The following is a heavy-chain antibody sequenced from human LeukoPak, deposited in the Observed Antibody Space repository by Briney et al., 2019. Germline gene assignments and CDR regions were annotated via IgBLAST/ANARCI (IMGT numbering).Heavy chain of an antibody. CDR3: ARGYYDFWSGQEDWFDP. CDR1: GYTFTGYY. J-gene: IGHJ5*02. D-gene: IGHD3-3*01. CDR2: INPNSGGT. Sequence: ASVKVSCKASGYTFTGYYMHWVRQAPGQGLEWMGWINPNSGGTNYAQKFQGRVTMTRDTSISTAYMELSGLRSDDTAVYYCARGYYDFWSGQEDWFDPWGQGTLVTVSS. V-gene: IGHV1-2*02.